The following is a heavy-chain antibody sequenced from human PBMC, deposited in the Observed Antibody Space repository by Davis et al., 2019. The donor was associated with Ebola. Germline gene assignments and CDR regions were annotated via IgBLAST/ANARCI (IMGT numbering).Heavy chain of an antibody. CDR1: GFTFSNYA. CDR3: AKGYDILTGYLDY. CDR2: ISGIDDLT. D-gene: IGHD3-9*01. J-gene: IGHJ4*02. Sequence: GESLKISCAASGFTFSNYAMSWVRQAPGQGLEWVSAISGIDDLTYYADSVKGRFTISRDNSKSTLYLQMNGLRAEDTAVYYCAKGYDILTGYLDYWGQGTLVTVSS. V-gene: IGHV3-23*01.